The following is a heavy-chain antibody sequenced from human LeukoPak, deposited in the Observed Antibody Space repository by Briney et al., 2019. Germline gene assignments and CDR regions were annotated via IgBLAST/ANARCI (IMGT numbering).Heavy chain of an antibody. CDR3: ARDGYHSSGLDDAFDI. CDR2: INWNGGST. V-gene: IGHV3-20*04. Sequence: GGSLRLSCAASGFTFDDYGMSWVRQAPGKGLEWVSGINWNGGSTGYADSVKGRFTISRDNAKNSLYLQMNSLRAEDTALYYCARDGYHSSGLDDAFDIWGQGTMVTVSS. CDR1: GFTFDDYG. J-gene: IGHJ3*02. D-gene: IGHD3-22*01.